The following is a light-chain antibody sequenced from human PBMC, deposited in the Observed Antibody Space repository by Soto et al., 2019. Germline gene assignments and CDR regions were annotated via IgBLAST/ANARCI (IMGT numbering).Light chain of an antibody. Sequence: IVRTQTPATLSLSPGERATLSCTASHYVYSNVAWFQQRPGQAPRLLIYRASTRATGTPARFSGSGSGTEFTLTITSLQSEDFALYYCQQYHNSWTFGQGTKVDIK. V-gene: IGKV3-15*01. CDR2: RAS. CDR1: HYVYSN. CDR3: QQYHNSWT. J-gene: IGKJ1*01.